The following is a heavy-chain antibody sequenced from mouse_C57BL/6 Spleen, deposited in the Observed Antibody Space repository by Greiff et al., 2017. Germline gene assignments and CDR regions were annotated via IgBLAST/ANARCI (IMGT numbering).Heavy chain of an antibody. CDR2: IYPGSGST. D-gene: IGHD5-1*01. CDR1: GYTFTSYG. V-gene: IGHV1-55*01. Sequence: QVQLQQPGAELVKPGASVKMSCKASGYTFTSYGITWVKQRPGQGLEWIGDIYPGSGSTNYNEKFKGKATLTVDTSSSTAYMQLSSLTSEAAAVYDCASEYLAMGDWGQGASVTVSS. J-gene: IGHJ4*01. CDR3: ASEYLAMGD.